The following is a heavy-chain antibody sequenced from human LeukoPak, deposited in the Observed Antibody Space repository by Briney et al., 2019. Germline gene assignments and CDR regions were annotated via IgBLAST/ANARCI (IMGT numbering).Heavy chain of an antibody. CDR3: AREMGWSEIVTPTHSDY. CDR1: GYTFTIYY. Sequence: GGSVKVSCTASGYTFTIYYIHWVRQAPGQGLEWMGWIKANSGVTKYAQRFQGRVTMTRDTSITTAYMELNRLTSDDTAVYFCAREMGWSEIVTPTHSDYWGQGTLVSV. V-gene: IGHV1-2*02. J-gene: IGHJ4*02. D-gene: IGHD6-19*01. CDR2: IKANSGVT.